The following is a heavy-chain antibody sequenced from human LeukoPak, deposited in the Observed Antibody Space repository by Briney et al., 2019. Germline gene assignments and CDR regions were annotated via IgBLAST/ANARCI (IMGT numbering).Heavy chain of an antibody. Sequence: SGGSLRLSCAASGVTFITYWMHWVRQAPGKGLVWVSRIKSDGSSTAYADSVKGRFSISIDNAKNTLYLQMNSLRAEDTAVYYCARDYDYGGNWFDPWGQGTLVTVSS. D-gene: IGHD4-23*01. CDR2: IKSDGSST. J-gene: IGHJ5*02. V-gene: IGHV3-74*01. CDR1: GVTFITYW. CDR3: ARDYDYGGNWFDP.